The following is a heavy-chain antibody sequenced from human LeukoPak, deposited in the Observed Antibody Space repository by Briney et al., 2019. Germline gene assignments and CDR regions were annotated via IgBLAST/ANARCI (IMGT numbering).Heavy chain of an antibody. V-gene: IGHV1-69*05. CDR2: IVTILRTT. Sequence: SVTVSFTCSVGGFNTNSLSWIRQGPGQGRERMGGIVTILRTTTYTQRFQGRVKIITDEVRGTVYMELGSLTSGDTAVYYCAIRLHARRDPYNPFDSWGQGTLVTVSA. CDR3: AIRLHARRDPYNPFDS. CDR1: VGGFNTNS. J-gene: IGHJ4*02. D-gene: IGHD1-1*01.